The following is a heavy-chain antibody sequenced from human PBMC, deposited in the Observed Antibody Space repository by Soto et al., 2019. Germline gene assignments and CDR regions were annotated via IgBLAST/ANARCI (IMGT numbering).Heavy chain of an antibody. D-gene: IGHD6-19*01. CDR1: GGSVTSGRYY. Sequence: QVQLQESGPGLVKPSETLLLTCTVSGGSVTSGRYYWSWSRQPPGKGLEWIGYIYYTGRTSYSSSLKSRVTISVDTPENQFSLKLSSVTAADTAKYYCARSGAGSGWLGGQGTQVTVSS. CDR3: ARSGAGSGWL. CDR2: IYYTGRT. V-gene: IGHV4-61*01. J-gene: IGHJ4*02.